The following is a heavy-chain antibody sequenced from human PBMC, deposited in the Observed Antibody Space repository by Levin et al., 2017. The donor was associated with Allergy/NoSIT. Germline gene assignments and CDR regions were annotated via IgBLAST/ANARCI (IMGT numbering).Heavy chain of an antibody. Sequence: KPSETLSLTCTVSGGSISSSSYYWGWIRQPPGKGLEWIGSIYYSGSTYYNPSLKSRVTISVDTSKNQFSLKLSSVTAADTAVYYCARHEGVAFDYWGQGTLVTVSS. CDR1: GGSISSSSYY. J-gene: IGHJ4*02. D-gene: IGHD2-15*01. CDR2: IYYSGST. V-gene: IGHV4-39*01. CDR3: ARHEGVAFDY.